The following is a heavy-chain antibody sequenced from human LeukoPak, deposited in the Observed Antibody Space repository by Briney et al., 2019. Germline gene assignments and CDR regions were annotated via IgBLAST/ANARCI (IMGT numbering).Heavy chain of an antibody. J-gene: IGHJ5*02. CDR1: GFIFSSYW. CDR2: MKTDGSEK. CDR3: LRYCSGGVCPGWFDP. Sequence: GGSLRLSCAASGFIFSSYWMSWVRQAPGKGLEWVANMKTDGSEKYYVDSVKGRFTISRDNANNSLYLQMNSLRAEDTAVYYCLRYCSGGVCPGWFDPWGQGTLVTVSS. V-gene: IGHV3-7*01. D-gene: IGHD2-8*02.